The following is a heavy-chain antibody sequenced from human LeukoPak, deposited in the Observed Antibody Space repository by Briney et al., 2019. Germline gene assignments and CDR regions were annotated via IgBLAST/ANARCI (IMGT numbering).Heavy chain of an antibody. CDR3: ARGGRRGQDY. CDR2: INHSGST. Sequence: PSETLSLTCAVYGGSFSDYYWTWIRQPPGKGLEWIGEINHSGSTNYNPSLKSRVTISVDTSKNQFSLKLSSVTAADTAVYYCARGGRRGQDYWGQGTLVTVSS. D-gene: IGHD3-10*01. V-gene: IGHV4-34*01. CDR1: GGSFSDYY. J-gene: IGHJ4*02.